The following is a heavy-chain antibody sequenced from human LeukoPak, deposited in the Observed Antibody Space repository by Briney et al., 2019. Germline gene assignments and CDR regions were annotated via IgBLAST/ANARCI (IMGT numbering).Heavy chain of an antibody. V-gene: IGHV4-39*07. CDR3: ARVWIAAAGTVDY. CDR2: IYYSGST. CDR1: GGSISSSSYY. J-gene: IGHJ4*02. Sequence: SETLSLTCTVSGGSISSSSYYWGWIRQPPGKGLEWIGSIYYSGSTYYNPSLKSRVTISVDTSKNQLSLKLSSVTAADTAVYYCARVWIAAAGTVDYWGQGTLVTVSS. D-gene: IGHD6-13*01.